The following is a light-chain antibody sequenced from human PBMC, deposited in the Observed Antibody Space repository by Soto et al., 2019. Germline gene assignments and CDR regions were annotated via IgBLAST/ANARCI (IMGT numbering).Light chain of an antibody. Sequence: DIQMTQSPSSLSASVGDRVTITCRASQSISSYLNWYQQKPGKDPKLLIYAASSLQSGVPSTFSGSGSETDFTLTISSLQPEDVATYYCQQSYSTPYTFGQGTKLDIK. V-gene: IGKV1-39*01. CDR1: QSISSY. CDR2: AAS. J-gene: IGKJ2*01. CDR3: QQSYSTPYT.